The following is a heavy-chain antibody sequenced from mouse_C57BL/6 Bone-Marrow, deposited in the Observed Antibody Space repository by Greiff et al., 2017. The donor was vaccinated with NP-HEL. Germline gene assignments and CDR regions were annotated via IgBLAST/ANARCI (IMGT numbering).Heavy chain of an antibody. D-gene: IGHD3-1*01. Sequence: EVKLQESGPGLVKPSQSLSLTCSVTGYSITSGYYWNWIRQFPGNKLEWMGYISYDGSNNYNPSLKNRIPITRDTSKNQFFLKLNSVTTEDTATYYCARSGLYYFGYWAQGTTLTVSS. CDR2: ISYDGSN. CDR1: GYSITSGYY. CDR3: ARSGLYYFGY. J-gene: IGHJ2*01. V-gene: IGHV3-6*01.